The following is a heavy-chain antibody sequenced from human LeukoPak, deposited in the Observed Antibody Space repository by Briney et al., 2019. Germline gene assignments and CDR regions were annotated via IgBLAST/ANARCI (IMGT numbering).Heavy chain of an antibody. CDR1: GGTFSSYA. CDR3: ADGYSYGYGRFDY. V-gene: IGHV1-69*13. Sequence: SVKVSCKASGGTFSSYAISWVRQAPGQGLEWMGGIIPIFGTANYAQKFQGRVTITADESTSTAYMELSSLRSEDTAVYYRADGYSYGYGRFDYWGQGTLVTVSS. D-gene: IGHD5-18*01. J-gene: IGHJ4*02. CDR2: IIPIFGTA.